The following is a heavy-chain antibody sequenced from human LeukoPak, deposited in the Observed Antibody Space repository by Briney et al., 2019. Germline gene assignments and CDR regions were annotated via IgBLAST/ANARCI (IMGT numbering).Heavy chain of an antibody. CDR2: IIPIFGTA. D-gene: IGHD6-13*01. J-gene: IGHJ4*02. V-gene: IGHV1-69*05. Sequence: SVKVSCKASGGTFSSYAISWVRQAPGQGLEWMGGIIPIFGTANYAQKFQGRVTITTDESTSTDYMELSSLRSEDTAVYYCARSAPENKYSSSWSLFDDWGQGTLVTVSS. CDR1: GGTFSSYA. CDR3: ARSAPENKYSSSWSLFDD.